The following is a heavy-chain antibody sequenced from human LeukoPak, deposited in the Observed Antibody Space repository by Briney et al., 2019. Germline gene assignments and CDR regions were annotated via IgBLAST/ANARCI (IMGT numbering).Heavy chain of an antibody. V-gene: IGHV1-8*02. J-gene: IGHJ4*02. D-gene: IGHD3-22*01. CDR2: MNPGSGNT. CDR3: ARLSETAAYYYTSGYYFLGY. CDR1: GYTFGSYD. Sequence: GASVRVSCKASGYTFGSYDINWVRKATGQGLEWVGWMNPGSGNTGYAQRFQGRVTMTRDTSTNTAYMELSGLRSEDTAIYYCARLSETAAYYYTSGYYFLGYWGQGTLVTVDS.